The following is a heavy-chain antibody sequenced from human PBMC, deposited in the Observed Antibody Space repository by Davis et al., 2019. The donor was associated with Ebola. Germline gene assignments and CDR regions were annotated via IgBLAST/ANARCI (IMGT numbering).Heavy chain of an antibody. CDR1: GFGFTSHG. V-gene: IGHV3-21*01. CDR2: ISSSSSYI. Sequence: GESLKISCAASGFGFTSHGMSWVRQAPGKGLEWVSSISSSSSYIYYADSVKGRFTISRDNAKNSLYLQMNSLRDEDTAVYYCAGVGATPYWGQGTLVTVSS. D-gene: IGHD1-26*01. J-gene: IGHJ4*02. CDR3: AGVGATPY.